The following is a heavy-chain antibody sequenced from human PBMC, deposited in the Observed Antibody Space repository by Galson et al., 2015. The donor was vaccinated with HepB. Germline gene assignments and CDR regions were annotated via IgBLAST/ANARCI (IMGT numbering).Heavy chain of an antibody. V-gene: IGHV1-8*01. Sequence: QFGAEVKKPGASVKVSCKASGYSFTSYDINWVRQATGQGLEWMGWMNPNSGNTGYAQKFQGRVTMTRNTSISTAYMELSSLRSEDTAVYYCARGIRMDIWGWVTFGGVIVGNWFDPWGQGTLVTVSS. J-gene: IGHJ5*02. CDR2: MNPNSGNT. CDR3: ARGIRMDIWGWVTFGGVIVGNWFDP. D-gene: IGHD3-16*02. CDR1: GYSFTSYD.